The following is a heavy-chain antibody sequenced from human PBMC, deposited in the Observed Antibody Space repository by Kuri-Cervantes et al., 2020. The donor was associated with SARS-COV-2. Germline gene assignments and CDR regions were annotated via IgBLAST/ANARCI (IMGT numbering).Heavy chain of an antibody. J-gene: IGHJ4*02. CDR2: ISGKGDTV. V-gene: IGHV3-48*04. D-gene: IGHD6-13*01. CDR3: ARCGYSSSWPFQYGLDV. Sequence: GESLKISCAASGFTFSSYSMNWIRQAPGKGLEWVSYISGKGDTVYYADSVKGRFTISRASTKTSVYLQMSRLRTEDTAVYYCARCGYSSSWPFQYGLDVWGQGTLVTVSS. CDR1: GFTFSSYS.